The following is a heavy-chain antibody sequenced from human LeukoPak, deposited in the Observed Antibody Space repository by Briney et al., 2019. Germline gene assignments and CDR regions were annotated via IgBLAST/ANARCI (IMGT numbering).Heavy chain of an antibody. J-gene: IGHJ6*03. D-gene: IGHD1-26*01. V-gene: IGHV3-48*03. CDR3: ARDPYSGSYSAYYYYYMDV. Sequence: GGSLRLSCAASGFTFSSYEMNWVRQAPRKGLEWVSYISSSGSTIYYADSVKGRFTISRDNAKNSLYLQMNSLRAEDTAVYYCARDPYSGSYSAYYYYYMDVWGKGTTVTVSS. CDR1: GFTFSSYE. CDR2: ISSSGSTI.